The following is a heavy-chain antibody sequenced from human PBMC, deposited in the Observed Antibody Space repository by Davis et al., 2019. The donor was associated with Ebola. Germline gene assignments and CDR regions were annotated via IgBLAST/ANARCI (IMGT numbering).Heavy chain of an antibody. CDR3: ARAPNYDVLTGTSSYDFDY. Sequence: ASVQVSCKSSSYTFPSYGLVWVRQAPGLGLEWMGWISGFNTNTNFAQKFQGRVTVSKDTSTNTAYMDLRSLTSDDTAIYYCARAPNYDVLTGTSSYDFDYWGQGTLVTVSS. V-gene: IGHV1-18*04. D-gene: IGHD3-9*01. CDR1: SYTFPSYG. J-gene: IGHJ4*02. CDR2: ISGFNTNT.